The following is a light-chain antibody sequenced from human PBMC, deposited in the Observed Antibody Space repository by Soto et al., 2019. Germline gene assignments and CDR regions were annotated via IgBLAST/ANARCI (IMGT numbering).Light chain of an antibody. CDR3: SSYTSSSTRV. J-gene: IGLJ1*01. V-gene: IGLV2-14*01. CDR2: DVS. Sequence: QSVLTQPASVSGSPGQSITISCTGTSSDVGGYKYVSWYQQHPGEAPKLMIYDVSNRPSGVSNRFSGSKSGNTASLTISGLQAEDEADYYCSSYTSSSTRVFGTGTKRTVL. CDR1: SSDVGGYKY.